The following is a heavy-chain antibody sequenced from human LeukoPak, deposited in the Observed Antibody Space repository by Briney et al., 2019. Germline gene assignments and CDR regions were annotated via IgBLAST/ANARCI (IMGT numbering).Heavy chain of an antibody. CDR2: IYYSGST. CDR1: GGSISSYY. J-gene: IGHJ4*02. V-gene: IGHV4-59*01. CDR3: ARIILTGYSYYFDY. D-gene: IGHD3-9*01. Sequence: SETLSPTRTVSGGSISSYYWSWIRQPPGKGLEWTGYIYYSGSTNYNPSLKSRVTISVDTSKNQFSLKLSSVTAADTAVYYRARIILTGYSYYFDYWGQGTRVSVSS.